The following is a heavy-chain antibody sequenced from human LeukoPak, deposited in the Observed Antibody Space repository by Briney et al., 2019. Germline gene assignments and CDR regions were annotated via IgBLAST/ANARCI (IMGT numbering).Heavy chain of an antibody. Sequence: SETLSLTCTVSGGXISSYYWSWIRQPPGKGLEWIGYIYYSGSTNYNPSLKSRVTISVDTSKNQFSLKLSSVTAADTAVYYCARNRVGATSAAFDIWGQGTMVTVSS. CDR2: IYYSGST. V-gene: IGHV4-59*08. CDR1: GGXISSYY. CDR3: ARNRVGATSAAFDI. J-gene: IGHJ3*02. D-gene: IGHD1-26*01.